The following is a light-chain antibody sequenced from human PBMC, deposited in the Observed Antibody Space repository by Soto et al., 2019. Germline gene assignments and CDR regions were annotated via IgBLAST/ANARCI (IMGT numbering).Light chain of an antibody. Sequence: QSVLTQPASVSGSPGQSITISCSGASSDIGPYDYVSWYQHHPGRAPKLLIYEVSNRPSGVSYRFSGSKSVNTASLTISGLQAEDEGDYYCTTFAPGRIYVFGSGTKLTVL. CDR3: TTFAPGRIYV. V-gene: IGLV2-14*01. CDR2: EVS. CDR1: SSDIGPYDY. J-gene: IGLJ1*01.